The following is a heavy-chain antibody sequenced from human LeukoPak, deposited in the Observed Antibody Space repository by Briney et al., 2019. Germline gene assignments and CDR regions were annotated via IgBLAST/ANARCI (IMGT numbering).Heavy chain of an antibody. CDR1: GGSISSSSYY. Sequence: KTSETLSLTCTVSGGSISSSSYYWGWIRQPPGKGLEWIGSIYYSGSTYYNPSLKSRVTISVDTSKNQFSLKLSSVTAADTAVYYCARGGGLGYDILTGYYPFDYWGQGTLVTVSS. J-gene: IGHJ4*02. CDR2: IYYSGST. V-gene: IGHV4-39*07. CDR3: ARGGGLGYDILTGYYPFDY. D-gene: IGHD3-9*01.